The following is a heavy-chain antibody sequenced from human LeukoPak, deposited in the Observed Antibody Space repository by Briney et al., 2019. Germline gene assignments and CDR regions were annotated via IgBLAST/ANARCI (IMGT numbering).Heavy chain of an antibody. CDR2: IIPVLTLT. D-gene: IGHD3-10*01. V-gene: IGHV1-69*04. J-gene: IGHJ4*02. CDR1: EGTLSSYA. Sequence: SVKVSCKAPEGTLSSYALSWVRQAPGQGLECVGRIIPVLTLTKYAPKFQDRLSIIADKATSTAYMELTNLTSADMAVYFCARGSGSGNYALGRWGQGTLVTVSS. CDR3: ARGSGSGNYALGR.